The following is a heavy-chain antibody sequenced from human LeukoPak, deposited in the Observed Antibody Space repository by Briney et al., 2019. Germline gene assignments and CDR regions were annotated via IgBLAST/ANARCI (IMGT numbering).Heavy chain of an antibody. Sequence: AGGSLRLSCAVSGFTVSSNYMSWVRQAPGKGLEWVSVIYSGAGTYYADSVKGRFTISRDNSKNTLYLQMNSLRAEDTAVYYCARDSSGPSYWGQGTLVTVSS. D-gene: IGHD6-19*01. CDR3: ARDSSGPSY. CDR2: IYSGAGT. CDR1: GFTVSSNY. V-gene: IGHV3-53*01. J-gene: IGHJ4*02.